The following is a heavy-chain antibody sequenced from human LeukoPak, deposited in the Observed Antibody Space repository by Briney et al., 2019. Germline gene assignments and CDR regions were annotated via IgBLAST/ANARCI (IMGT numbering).Heavy chain of an antibody. V-gene: IGHV1-2*02. Sequence: ASVKVSCKASGYTFTGYYMHWLRQAPGQGLEWMGWINPNSGGTNYAQKFQGRVTMTRDTSISTAYMELSRLRSDDTAVYYCAXXXXXXTRGRGIPDYWGQGTLVTVSS. CDR3: AXXXXXXTRGRGIPDY. CDR1: GYTFTGYY. J-gene: IGHJ4*02. D-gene: IGHD3-16*01. CDR2: INPNSGGT.